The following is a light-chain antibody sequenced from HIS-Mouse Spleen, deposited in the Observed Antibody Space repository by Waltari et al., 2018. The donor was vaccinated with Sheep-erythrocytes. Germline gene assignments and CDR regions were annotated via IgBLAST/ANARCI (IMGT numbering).Light chain of an antibody. Sequence: QSVLTQPPSVSGAPGQRVTISCTGSSSTLGPGYDVHRYQQLPGTAPKLLIYGNSNRPSGVPDRFSGSKSGTSASLAITGLQAEDEADYYCQSYDSSLSGVVFGGGTKLTVL. J-gene: IGLJ2*01. V-gene: IGLV1-40*01. CDR1: SSTLGPGYD. CDR3: QSYDSSLSGVV. CDR2: GNS.